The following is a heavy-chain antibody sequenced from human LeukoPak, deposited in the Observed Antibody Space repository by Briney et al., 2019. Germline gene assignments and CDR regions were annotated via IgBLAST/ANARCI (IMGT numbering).Heavy chain of an antibody. Sequence: GGSLRLSCAASGFTFSSYGMHWVRQAPGKGLEWVAVIWYDGSNKYYADSVKGRFTISRDNSKNMLYLQMNSLRAEDTAVYYCARDYRYCSGGSCYDAFDIWGQGTMVTVSS. CDR2: IWYDGSNK. D-gene: IGHD2-15*01. J-gene: IGHJ3*02. CDR3: ARDYRYCSGGSCYDAFDI. CDR1: GFTFSSYG. V-gene: IGHV3-33*01.